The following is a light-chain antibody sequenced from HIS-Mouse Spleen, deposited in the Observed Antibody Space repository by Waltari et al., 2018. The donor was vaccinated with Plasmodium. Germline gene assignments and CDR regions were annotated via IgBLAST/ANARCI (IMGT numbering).Light chain of an antibody. V-gene: IGLV2-11*01. Sequence: QSALTQPRSVSGSPGQSVTISCTGTSSDVGGYNYVSWYPQHPGKAPKLMIYDVSKWPSGVPDRFSGSKSGNTASLTISGLQAEDEADYYCCSYAGSYTYVFGTGTKVTVL. CDR3: CSYAGSYTYV. CDR2: DVS. J-gene: IGLJ1*01. CDR1: SSDVGGYNY.